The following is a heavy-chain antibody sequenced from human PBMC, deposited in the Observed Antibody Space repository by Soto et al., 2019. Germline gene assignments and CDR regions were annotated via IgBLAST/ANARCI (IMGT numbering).Heavy chain of an antibody. CDR1: GYTFTSYD. CDR3: ARRAQTNGWNGFGADKYYFDF. CDR2: MNPNTGNS. Sequence: QVQLVQSGAEVRKPGASVKVSCEASGYTFTSYDIYWVRQATGQGLEWMGWMNPNTGNSGYAQKFQGRVTMTSDTSISTAQMELRSLRSEDSAVYYCARRAQTNGWNGFGADKYYFDFWGQGTLVTVS. V-gene: IGHV1-8*01. J-gene: IGHJ4*02. D-gene: IGHD1-1*01.